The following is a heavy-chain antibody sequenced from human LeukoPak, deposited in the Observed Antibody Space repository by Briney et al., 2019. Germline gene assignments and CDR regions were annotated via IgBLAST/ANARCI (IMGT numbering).Heavy chain of an antibody. J-gene: IGHJ4*02. D-gene: IGHD3-16*01. CDR1: GFTFSSYS. V-gene: IGHV3-30*02. Sequence: GGSLRLSCAASGFTFSSYSMLWVRQAPGKGLEWVAFIRYDGSNKYYADPVKGRFSISRDSSKNTLYLQLNSLRAEDTAVYYCARGSGFTYAFTGRERTKSRLDYWGQGTLVTVSS. CDR3: ARGSGFTYAFTGRERTKSRLDY. CDR2: IRYDGSNK.